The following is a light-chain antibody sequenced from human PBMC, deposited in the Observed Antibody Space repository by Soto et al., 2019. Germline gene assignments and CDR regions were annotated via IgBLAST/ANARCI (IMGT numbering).Light chain of an antibody. V-gene: IGLV2-14*01. CDR3: SSYTSSSTRV. CDR1: SSDVGGYNY. CDR2: DVS. Sequence: QSALTQPASVSGSPGQSITISCTGTSSDVGGYNYVSWYQQHPGKAPQLMIYDVSNQPSGVSNRFSGSKSGNTASLTISGLQSEDEDDYYCSSYTSSSTRVFGGGTKLTVL. J-gene: IGLJ2*01.